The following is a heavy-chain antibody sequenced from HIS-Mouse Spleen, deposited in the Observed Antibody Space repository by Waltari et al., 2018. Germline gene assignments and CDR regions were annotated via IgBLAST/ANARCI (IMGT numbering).Heavy chain of an antibody. D-gene: IGHD6-19*01. CDR2: ISYDGSNK. J-gene: IGHJ4*02. CDR1: CFPFSSYA. Sequence: QVQLVESGGGVVQPGRSLRLSCAPSCFPFSSYARHWVRQAPGKGLEWVAVISYDGSNKYYADSVKGRFTISRDNSKNTLYLQMNSLRAEDTAVYYCARDHSGWYFDYWGQGTLVTVSS. CDR3: ARDHSGWYFDY. V-gene: IGHV3-30-3*01.